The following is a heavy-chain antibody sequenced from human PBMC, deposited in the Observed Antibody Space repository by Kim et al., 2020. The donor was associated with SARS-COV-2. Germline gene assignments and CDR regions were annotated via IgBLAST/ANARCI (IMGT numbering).Heavy chain of an antibody. CDR3: AREYSGYEPLYYYYGMDV. Sequence: ASVKVSCKASGYTFTSYAMHWVRQAPGQRLEWMGWINAGNGNTKYSQKFQGRVTITRDTSASTAYMELSSLRSEDTAVYYCAREYSGYEPLYYYYGMDVWGQGTTVTVSS. J-gene: IGHJ6*02. CDR2: INAGNGNT. CDR1: GYTFTSYA. V-gene: IGHV1-3*01. D-gene: IGHD5-12*01.